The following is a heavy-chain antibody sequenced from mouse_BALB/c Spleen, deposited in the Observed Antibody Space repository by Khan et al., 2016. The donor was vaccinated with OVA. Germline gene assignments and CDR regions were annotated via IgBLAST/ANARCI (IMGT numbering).Heavy chain of an antibody. CDR3: ADHVTGSFAD. J-gene: IGHJ3*01. CDR2: IRRGGYYT. D-gene: IGHD4-1*01. Sequence: EVELVESGGDLVKPGGSLKLSCAASGFTFSSYSMSWVRQTPDKRLAWVASIRRGGYYTYYPDSVQGRFTISRDNAKNTLYLQMSDLKSEDTAMYYCADHVTGSFADWGQGTLGTVSA. V-gene: IGHV5-6*01. CDR1: GFTFSSYS.